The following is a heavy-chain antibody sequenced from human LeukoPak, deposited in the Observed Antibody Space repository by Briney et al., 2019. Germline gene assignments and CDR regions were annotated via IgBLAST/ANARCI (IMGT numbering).Heavy chain of an antibody. J-gene: IGHJ4*02. D-gene: IGHD3-22*01. CDR2: ISSGGSSI. Sequence: PGGSLRLSCAASGFIFSDYYMSWLRQAPGKGLEWVSYISSGGSSIYYADSVKGRFTISRDNAKNSLYLQMNSLRAEDTAVYYCARDPYYDSSGYCLDYWGQGTLVTVSS. CDR1: GFIFSDYY. CDR3: ARDPYYDSSGYCLDY. V-gene: IGHV3-11*01.